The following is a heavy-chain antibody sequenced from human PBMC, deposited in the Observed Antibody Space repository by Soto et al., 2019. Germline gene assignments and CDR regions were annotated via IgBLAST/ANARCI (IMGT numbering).Heavy chain of an antibody. CDR2: IYSGGFT. J-gene: IGHJ6*02. CDR3: ARVTSCCSGMDV. CDR1: VLTVSSSY. D-gene: IGHD2-2*01. Sequence: GGSLRLACSASVLTVSSSYMSWFRQAPGKGLEWVSVIYSGGFTLSADSVKGRFTISRDNSKNTLFLQMNSLRAEDTAVYYCARVTSCCSGMDVWGQGTTVTVSS. V-gene: IGHV3-53*01.